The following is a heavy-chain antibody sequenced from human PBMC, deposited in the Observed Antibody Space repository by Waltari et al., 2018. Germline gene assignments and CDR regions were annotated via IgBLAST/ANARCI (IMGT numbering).Heavy chain of an antibody. CDR3: ARVWSGYYEGVGYYYYYMDV. V-gene: IGHV3-30-3*01. Sequence: QVQLVESGGGVVQPGRSLRLSCAASGFTFSSYAMHWVRQAPGKGREWVAVISYDGSNKYYADSVKGRFTISRDNSKNTLYLQMNSLRAEDTAVYYCARVWSGYYEGVGYYYYYMDVWGKGTTVTVSS. D-gene: IGHD3-3*01. CDR2: ISYDGSNK. J-gene: IGHJ6*03. CDR1: GFTFSSYA.